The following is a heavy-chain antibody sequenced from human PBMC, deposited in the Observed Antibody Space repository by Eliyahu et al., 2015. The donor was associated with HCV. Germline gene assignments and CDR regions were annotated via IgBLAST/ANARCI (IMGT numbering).Heavy chain of an antibody. CDR1: GFTFSKAW. D-gene: IGHD3-10*01. V-gene: IGHV3-15*01. CDR3: TTGAPGGFDYYLDV. Sequence: EVQLVESGGGLVKPGGSLRLSCAASGFTFSKAWMGWVRQAPGKGLEWIGRIKSKTXGGTTDXXAPVKGRXTIPRDDSKSTLYLQMNSLKTEDTAVYYCTTGAPGGFDYYLDVWGQGTTVTVSS. CDR2: IKSKTXGGTT. J-gene: IGHJ6*03.